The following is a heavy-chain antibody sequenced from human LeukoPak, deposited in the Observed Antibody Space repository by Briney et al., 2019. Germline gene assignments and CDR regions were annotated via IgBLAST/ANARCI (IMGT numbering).Heavy chain of an antibody. J-gene: IGHJ4*02. CDR1: GFTFSSDG. Sequence: GGSLRLSCAASGFTFSSDGMHWVRQAPGKGMEWVAVIWYDGSNKYYADSVKGRFTISRDNSKNTLYLQMNSLRAEDTAVYYCAKDGLGIGTNWGQGTLVTVSS. V-gene: IGHV3-33*06. CDR2: IWYDGSNK. CDR3: AKDGLGIGTN. D-gene: IGHD1-1*01.